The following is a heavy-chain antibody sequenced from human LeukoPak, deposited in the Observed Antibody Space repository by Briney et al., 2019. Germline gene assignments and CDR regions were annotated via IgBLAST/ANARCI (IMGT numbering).Heavy chain of an antibody. CDR3: AKQGPPNDAFDI. Sequence: GGSLRLSCAASGFTFSSYSMNWVRQAPGKGLGWVSAISGSGGSTYYADSVKGRFTISRDNSKNTLYLQMNSLRAEDTAVYYCAKQGPPNDAFDIWGQGTMVTVSS. CDR1: GFTFSSYS. V-gene: IGHV3-23*01. CDR2: ISGSGGST. J-gene: IGHJ3*02.